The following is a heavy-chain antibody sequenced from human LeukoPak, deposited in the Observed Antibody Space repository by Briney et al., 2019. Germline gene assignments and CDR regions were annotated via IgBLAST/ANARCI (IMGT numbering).Heavy chain of an antibody. J-gene: IGHJ6*04. CDR2: INSDGSST. CDR1: GFTFSSYW. CDR3: ARDSMVRGVIRQYYYGMDV. V-gene: IGHV3-74*01. D-gene: IGHD3-10*01. Sequence: PGGSLRLSCAASGFTFSSYWMHWVRQAPGKGLVWVSRINSDGSSTSYADSVKGRLTISRDNAKNTLYLQMNSLRAEDTAVYYCARDSMVRGVIRQYYYGMDVWGKGTTVTVSS.